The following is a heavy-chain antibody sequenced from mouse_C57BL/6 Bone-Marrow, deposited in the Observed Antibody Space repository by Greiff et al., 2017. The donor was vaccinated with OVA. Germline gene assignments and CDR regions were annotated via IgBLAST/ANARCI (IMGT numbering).Heavy chain of an antibody. J-gene: IGHJ2*01. D-gene: IGHD1-1*01. CDR2: ISSGGSYT. Sequence: EVQGVESGGDLVKPGGSLKLSCAASGFTFSSYGMSWVRQTPDKRLEWVATISSGGSYTYYPDSVKGRFTISRDNAKNTLYLQMSSLKSEDTAMYYCARQIPITTVVAFDYWGQGTTLTVSS. CDR1: GFTFSSYG. V-gene: IGHV5-6*01. CDR3: ARQIPITTVVAFDY.